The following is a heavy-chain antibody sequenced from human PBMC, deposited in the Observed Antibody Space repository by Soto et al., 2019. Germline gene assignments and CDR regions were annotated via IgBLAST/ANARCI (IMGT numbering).Heavy chain of an antibody. D-gene: IGHD2-15*01. V-gene: IGHV3-43*01. CDR1: GFTFDDFT. Sequence: EVQLVKSGGAVVQPGGSVRLSCSTSGFTFDDFTMHRLRQVPGKGLEWVSVISWAGDTTVYAASVKDRFSISRDNKKKSLHLHMNSLRTEDSAIYYCAKDVSGRWWYYAMDVWGQGTTVTVS. CDR3: AKDVSGRWWYYAMDV. J-gene: IGHJ6*02. CDR2: ISWAGDTT.